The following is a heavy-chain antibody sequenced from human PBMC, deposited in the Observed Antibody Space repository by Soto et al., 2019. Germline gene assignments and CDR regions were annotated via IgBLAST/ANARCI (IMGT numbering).Heavy chain of an antibody. CDR1: GYTFTSYA. Sequence: ASVKVSCKASGYTFTSYAMHWVRQAPGQRLEWMGWINAGNGNTKYSQKFQGRVTITRDTSASTAYMELSSLRSEDTAVYYCARPIRTSSSWYNVGDAFDIWGQRTMVTVSS. D-gene: IGHD6-13*01. V-gene: IGHV1-3*01. CDR2: INAGNGNT. J-gene: IGHJ3*02. CDR3: ARPIRTSSSWYNVGDAFDI.